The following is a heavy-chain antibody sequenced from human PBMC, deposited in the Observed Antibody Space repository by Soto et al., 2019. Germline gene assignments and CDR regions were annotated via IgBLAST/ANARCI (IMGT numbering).Heavy chain of an antibody. CDR3: AKGADKLNAPTGNYFYYTMDV. D-gene: IGHD1-20*01. J-gene: IGHJ6*02. V-gene: IGHV3-30*18. Sequence: GGSLRLSCAASGFTFSSYAMHWVRQAPGKGLEWVASISYDGSKKYYANSVRGRFTISRDDSKNTLLLQLNSLRAEDTAVYYCAKGADKLNAPTGNYFYYTMDVWGQGTAVTVSS. CDR1: GFTFSSYA. CDR2: ISYDGSKK.